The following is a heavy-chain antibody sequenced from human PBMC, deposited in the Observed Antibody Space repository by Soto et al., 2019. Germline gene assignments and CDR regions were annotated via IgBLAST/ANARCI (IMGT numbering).Heavy chain of an antibody. Sequence: GGSLRLSCAASGFSFSTYAMHWVRQAPGKGLEWVAVISYDGSNKYYADSVKGRFTFSRDNSKNTLYLQMNSLRAEDTAVYYCARDLTSCCYRRLDYWGQGTLVTVSS. CDR3: ARDLTSCCYRRLDY. D-gene: IGHD2-2*02. J-gene: IGHJ4*02. CDR2: ISYDGSNK. CDR1: GFSFSTYA. V-gene: IGHV3-30-3*01.